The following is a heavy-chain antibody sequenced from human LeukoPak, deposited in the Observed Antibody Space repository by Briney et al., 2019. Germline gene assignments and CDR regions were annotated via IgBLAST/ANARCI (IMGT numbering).Heavy chain of an antibody. D-gene: IGHD3-10*01. CDR2: IYSSGST. CDR1: TGSISSYY. J-gene: IGHJ5*02. CDR3: ARGDIIRGDYNWFDP. V-gene: IGHV4-4*07. Sequence: PSETLSLTCTVSTGSISSYYCSWIRQPAGKGLEYIGRIYSSGSTNYSPSLKGRVTMSVDTSKNQFSLKLTSVTAADTAVYYCARGDIIRGDYNWFDPWGQGILVTVSS.